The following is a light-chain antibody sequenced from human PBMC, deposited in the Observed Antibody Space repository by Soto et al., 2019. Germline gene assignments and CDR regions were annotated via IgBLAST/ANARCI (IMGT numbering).Light chain of an antibody. CDR1: SSDVGSYNL. Sequence: QSAPTQPASVSGSPGQSITISCTGTSSDVGSYNLVSWYQQHPGKAPKLMIYEGSKRPSGVSNRFSGSKSGNTASVTISGLQAEDEADYYCCSYAGSSAYVVFGGGTKLTVL. J-gene: IGLJ2*01. CDR3: CSYAGSSAYVV. CDR2: EGS. V-gene: IGLV2-23*01.